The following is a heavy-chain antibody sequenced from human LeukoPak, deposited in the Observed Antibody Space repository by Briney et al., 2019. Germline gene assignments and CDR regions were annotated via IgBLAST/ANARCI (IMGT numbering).Heavy chain of an antibody. D-gene: IGHD4-17*01. CDR1: GFTFSSYW. V-gene: IGHV3-7*01. CDR2: IKQDGSEK. Sequence: GGSLRLSCAASGFTFSSYWMSWVRQAPGKGLEWVANIKQDGSEKYYVDSVKGRFTISRDNAKNSLYLQMNSLRAEDTAVYSCARDGQTTVTTGGVDYWGQGTLVTVSS. CDR3: ARDGQTTVTTGGVDY. J-gene: IGHJ4*02.